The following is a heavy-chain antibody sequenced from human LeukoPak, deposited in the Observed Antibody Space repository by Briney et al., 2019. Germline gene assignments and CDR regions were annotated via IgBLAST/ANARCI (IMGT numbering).Heavy chain of an antibody. CDR1: GGTFSSYA. CDR2: IIPIFGTA. V-gene: IGHV1-69*13. CDR3: ARDPVNWFDP. Sequence: SVKVPCKASGGTFSSYAISWVRQAPGQGLEWMGGIIPIFGTANYAQKFQGRVTITADESTSTAYMELSSLRSEDTAVYYCARDPVNWFDPWGQGTLVTVSS. J-gene: IGHJ5*02.